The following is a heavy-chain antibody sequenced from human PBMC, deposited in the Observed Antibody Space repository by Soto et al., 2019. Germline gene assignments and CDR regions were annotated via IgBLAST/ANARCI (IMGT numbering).Heavy chain of an antibody. CDR3: ARGIATGQLDP. Sequence: ASVKVSCKASGYTFTSYDIYGVRQATGQGLEWMGWMNPDNGNTKSSQKFQDRVIITRDTSASTAYMDLSSLRSEDTAVYYCARGIATGQLDPWGQGTLVTVSS. D-gene: IGHD2-15*01. CDR2: MNPDNGNT. CDR1: GYTFTSYD. J-gene: IGHJ5*02. V-gene: IGHV1-3*01.